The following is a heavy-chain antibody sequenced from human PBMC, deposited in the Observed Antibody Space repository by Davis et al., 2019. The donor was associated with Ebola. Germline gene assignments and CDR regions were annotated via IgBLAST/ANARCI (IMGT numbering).Heavy chain of an antibody. CDR3: TTPGGQDSGYDVFDI. J-gene: IGHJ3*02. CDR2: INPNDGRT. Sequence: ASVKVSCKASGYTFTNYYMHWVRQAPGQGLEWMGMINPNDGRTIYAQKFQGRVTVTGDTSTTTVYMDLSSLRSENTALYYCTTPGGQDSGYDVFDIWGQGTMVTVSS. CDR1: GYTFTNYY. V-gene: IGHV1-46*03. D-gene: IGHD5-12*01.